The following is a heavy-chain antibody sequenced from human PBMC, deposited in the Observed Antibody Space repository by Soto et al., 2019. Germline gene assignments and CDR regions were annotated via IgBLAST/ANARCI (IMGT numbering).Heavy chain of an antibody. CDR3: ARIFVVGRWFDP. V-gene: IGHV4-39*01. J-gene: IGHJ5*02. D-gene: IGHD2-15*01. CDR1: GGSISSSSYY. CDR2: IYYSGST. Sequence: PSETLSLTCTVSGGSISSSSYYWGWIRQPPGKGLEWIGSIYYSGSTYYNPSLKSRVTISVDTSKNQFSLKLSSVTAADTAVYYCARIFVVGRWFDPWGQGTLVTVSS.